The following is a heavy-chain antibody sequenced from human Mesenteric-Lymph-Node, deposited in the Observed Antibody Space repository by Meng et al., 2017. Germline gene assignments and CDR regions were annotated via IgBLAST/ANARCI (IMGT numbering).Heavy chain of an antibody. V-gene: IGHV3-21*04. CDR1: GFTFSSYS. CDR3: AKDQSGDRGYSYGWPTDY. Sequence: GESLKISCAASGFTFSSYSMNWVRQAPGRGLEWVSSISGDGTGGVIYYADSVKGRFTISRDNAKGSLYLQMNSLRAEDTAVYYCAKDQSGDRGYSYGWPTDYWGQGTLVTVSS. D-gene: IGHD5-18*01. CDR2: ISGDGTGGVI. J-gene: IGHJ4*02.